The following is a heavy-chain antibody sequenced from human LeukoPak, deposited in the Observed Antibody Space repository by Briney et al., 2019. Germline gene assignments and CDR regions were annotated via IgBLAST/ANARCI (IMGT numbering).Heavy chain of an antibody. D-gene: IGHD2-15*01. CDR1: GYTFTSYD. J-gene: IGHJ5*02. CDR3: ARYAVVAAMNWFDP. CDR2: MDPNGGNT. Sequence: GASVKVSCKASGYTFTSYDINWVRQATGQGLEWVGWMDPNGGNTGYAQKFQGRVTMTRDTSISTAYMELSSLRSEDTAVYYCARYAVVAAMNWFDPWGQGTLVIVSS. V-gene: IGHV1-8*01.